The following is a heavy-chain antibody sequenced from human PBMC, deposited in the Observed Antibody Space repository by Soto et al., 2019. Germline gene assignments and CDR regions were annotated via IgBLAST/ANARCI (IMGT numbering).Heavy chain of an antibody. D-gene: IGHD3-3*01. CDR1: GGSIGSYY. Sequence: QVQLQESGPGLVKPSETLSLTCSVSGGSIGSYYWSWIRQPPGKGLEWIGYIYYSGSTNYNPSLKSRVTISVDTSKNPFSLTLSSVTAADTAVYYCARGGWRQIDYWGQGTLVTVSS. CDR3: ARGGWRQIDY. J-gene: IGHJ4*02. CDR2: IYYSGST. V-gene: IGHV4-59*08.